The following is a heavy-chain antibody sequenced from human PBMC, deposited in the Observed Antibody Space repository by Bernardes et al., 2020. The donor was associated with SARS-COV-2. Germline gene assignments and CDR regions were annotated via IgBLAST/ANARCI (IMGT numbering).Heavy chain of an antibody. D-gene: IGHD3-22*01. CDR3: ARGASDYSDSSGYFSPPFDD. V-gene: IGHV3-13*05. CDR1: GFTFSSYD. Sequence: GGSLRLSCAASGFTFSSYDMHWVRQGIGKGLEWVSGIGSAGDPSYPGSVKGRFTISRENAKNSLSLQMNSLRAGDTAVYYCARGASDYSDSSGYFSPPFDDWGQGILVTVSS. CDR2: IGSAGDP. J-gene: IGHJ4*02.